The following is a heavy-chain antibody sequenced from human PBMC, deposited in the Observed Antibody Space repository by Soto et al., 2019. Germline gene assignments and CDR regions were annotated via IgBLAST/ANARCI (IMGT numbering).Heavy chain of an antibody. CDR2: ISGSGDST. D-gene: IGHD6-19*01. CDR3: AKDLAGTVADFYDY. Sequence: EVQLLESRGDLVQPGGSLRLSCAASGFTFGSYAMSWVRQAPGKGLEWVSGISGSGDSTYYADSVKGRFTISRDNSKDTLYLQMNSLRAEDTALYYCAKDLAGTVADFYDYWGQGTLVTVSS. J-gene: IGHJ4*02. CDR1: GFTFGSYA. V-gene: IGHV3-23*01.